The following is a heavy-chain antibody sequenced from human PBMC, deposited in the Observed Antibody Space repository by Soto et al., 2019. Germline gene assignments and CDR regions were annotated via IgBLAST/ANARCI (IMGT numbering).Heavy chain of an antibody. CDR1: GFTFISYA. J-gene: IGHJ6*02. CDR3: AAGWLRFLEWFPQPSYGMDV. V-gene: IGHV1-69*05. D-gene: IGHD3-3*01. Sequence: ASVKFSGKASGFTFISYAISWVRQVPGQGLEWMGGIIPIFGTANYAQKFQERVTITRDMSTSTAYLELSSLRSEEKAVYYCAAGWLRFLEWFPQPSYGMDVWGQGTPVTVSS. CDR2: IIPIFGTA.